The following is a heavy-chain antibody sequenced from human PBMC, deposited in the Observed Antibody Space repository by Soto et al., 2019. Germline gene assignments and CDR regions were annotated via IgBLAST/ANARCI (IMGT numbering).Heavy chain of an antibody. CDR1: GGSISSTTYY. CDR3: ARIVVIPAAPDYYNYYGVDV. CDR2: FFIGGNT. V-gene: IGHV4-39*01. J-gene: IGHJ6*02. D-gene: IGHD2-2*01. Sequence: SETLSLTCTVSGGSISSTTYYWGWMRQPPGKGLEWIASFFIGGNTYYNPSLKSRVTISVDTSKNQFSLKISSVTAADTSVYYCARIVVIPAAPDYYNYYGVDVWGQGTTVTVSS.